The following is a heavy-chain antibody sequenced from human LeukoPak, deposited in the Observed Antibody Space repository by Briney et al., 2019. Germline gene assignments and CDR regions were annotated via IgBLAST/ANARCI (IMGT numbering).Heavy chain of an antibody. CDR2: IHYTGTT. Sequence: SETLSLTCTVSGDSITSYHWSWIRQPPGKGPEWIGFIHYTGTTNYSSSLRSRVTISVDTSKNQFSLKLSSVTAADTAVYYCARDTGRDAGFDYWGQGTLVTVSS. CDR1: GDSITSYH. D-gene: IGHD1-1*01. CDR3: ARDTGRDAGFDY. V-gene: IGHV4-59*01. J-gene: IGHJ4*02.